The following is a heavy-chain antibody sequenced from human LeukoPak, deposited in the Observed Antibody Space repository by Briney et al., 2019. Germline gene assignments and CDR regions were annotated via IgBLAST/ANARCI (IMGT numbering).Heavy chain of an antibody. Sequence: SQTLSLTCTVSGGSISSGGYYWSWIRQPPGKGLEWIGYIYHSGSTYYNPSLKSRVTISVDRSKNQFSLKLSSVTAADTAVYYCARTSVTGVVDPWGQGTLVTVSS. CDR1: GGSISSGGYY. D-gene: IGHD3-3*01. J-gene: IGHJ5*02. CDR3: ARTSVTGVVDP. V-gene: IGHV4-30-2*01. CDR2: IYHSGST.